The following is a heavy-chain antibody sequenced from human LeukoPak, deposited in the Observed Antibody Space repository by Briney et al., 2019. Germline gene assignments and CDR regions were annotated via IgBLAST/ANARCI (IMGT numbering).Heavy chain of an antibody. Sequence: SETLSLTCNVSGGSVSSGSYYWSWIRQPPGKGLEWIGYIYYSGSTNYNPSLKSRVTISVDTSKNQFSLKLSSVTAADTAVYYCARDRRIAVAGQFYYYGMDVWGKGPTVTVSS. J-gene: IGHJ6*04. CDR2: IYYSGST. CDR3: ARDRRIAVAGQFYYYGMDV. V-gene: IGHV4-61*01. CDR1: GGSVSSGSYY. D-gene: IGHD6-19*01.